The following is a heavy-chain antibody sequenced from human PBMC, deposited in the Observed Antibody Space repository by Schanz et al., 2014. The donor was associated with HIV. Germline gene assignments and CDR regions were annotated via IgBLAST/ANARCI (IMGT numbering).Heavy chain of an antibody. CDR3: ARGITGNSYGFDY. V-gene: IGHV3-23*01. D-gene: IGHD5-18*01. J-gene: IGHJ4*02. CDR1: GFAFNTYA. CDR2: ISRSSSST. Sequence: EVQLLESGGGLVQPGGSLRLSCAASGFAFNTYAMGWVRRAPGKGLEWVSSISRSSSSTNYADAVKGRFTISRDNSKNMVYLQMKNLRAEDTAVYYCARGITGNSYGFDYWGQGALVSVSS.